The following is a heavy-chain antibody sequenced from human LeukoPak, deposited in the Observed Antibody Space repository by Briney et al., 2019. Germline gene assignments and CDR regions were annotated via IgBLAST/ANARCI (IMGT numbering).Heavy chain of an antibody. D-gene: IGHD3-9*01. CDR1: GFTFSSYS. V-gene: IGHV3-21*01. CDR3: ARAADYDILTGYHNWFDP. CDR2: ISSSSSYI. Sequence: KAGGSLRLSCAASGFTFSSYSMNWVRQAPGKGLEWVSSISSSSSYIYYADSVKGRFTISRDNAKNSLYLQMNSLRAEDTAVYYCARAADYDILTGYHNWFDPWGQGTLVTVSS. J-gene: IGHJ5*02.